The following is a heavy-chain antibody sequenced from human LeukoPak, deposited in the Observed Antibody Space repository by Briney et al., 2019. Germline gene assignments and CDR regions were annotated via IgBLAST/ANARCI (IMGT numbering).Heavy chain of an antibody. CDR1: GGSISSGGYY. J-gene: IGHJ4*02. V-gene: IGHV4-31*03. Sequence: TLSLTFTVSGGSISSGGYYWSWIRPHPGKGLEWTGYIYYSGSTYYNPSLKSRVTISVDTSKNQFSLKLSSVTAADTAVYYRARAESVLWSYFDYWGQGTLVTVSS. CDR2: IYYSGST. D-gene: IGHD3-10*01. CDR3: ARAESVLWSYFDY.